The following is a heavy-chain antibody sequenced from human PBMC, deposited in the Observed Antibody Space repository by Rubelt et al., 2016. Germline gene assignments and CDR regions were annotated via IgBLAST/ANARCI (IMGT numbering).Heavy chain of an antibody. CDR1: GGSISSSNW. Sequence: QVQLQESGPGLVKPSGTLSLTCAVSGGSISSSNWWSWVRQPPGKGLEWIGEIYHSGSTNYNPSLKRRVTISVATSNTQCSLKLSSGTAAGTAVYYCARHDPPSGIAAATQFDPWGQGTLVTVSS. D-gene: IGHD6-13*01. CDR3: ARHDPPSGIAAATQFDP. V-gene: IGHV4-4*02. CDR2: IYHSGST. J-gene: IGHJ5*02.